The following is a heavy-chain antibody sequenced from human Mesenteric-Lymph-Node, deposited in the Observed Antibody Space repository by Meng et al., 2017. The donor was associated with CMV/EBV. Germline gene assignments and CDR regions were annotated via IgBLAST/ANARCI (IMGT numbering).Heavy chain of an antibody. D-gene: IGHD3-16*01. CDR3: ARVGVESYGMDV. CDR2: VNPNSGYT. Sequence: ASVKVSCKASVYSFTSYDVHWVRQATGQGLEWMGWVNPNSGYTAYAQSFQGRVTFTTNTATSTDYMELSSQRSEDTAVYFCARVGVESYGMDVWGQGTTVTVSS. J-gene: IGHJ6*02. CDR1: VYSFTSYD. V-gene: IGHV1-8*01.